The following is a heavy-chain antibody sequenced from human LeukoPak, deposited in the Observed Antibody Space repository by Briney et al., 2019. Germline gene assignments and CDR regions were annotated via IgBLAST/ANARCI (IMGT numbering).Heavy chain of an antibody. CDR1: GGSISSYY. J-gene: IGHJ4*02. Sequence: SETLSLTCTASGGSISSYYWSWIRQPAGRGLEWIGRIYTSGSTNYNPSLKSRVTMSVDTSKNQFSLKLSSVTAADTAVYYCANGRAVAGKGYFDYWGQGTLVTVSS. CDR3: ANGRAVAGKGYFDY. CDR2: IYTSGST. D-gene: IGHD6-19*01. V-gene: IGHV4-4*07.